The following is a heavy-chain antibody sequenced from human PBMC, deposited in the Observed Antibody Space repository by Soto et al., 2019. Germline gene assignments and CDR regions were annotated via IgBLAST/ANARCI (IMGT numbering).Heavy chain of an antibody. Sequence: TSETLSLTCTVCGGSISSYYCSWIRQPPWKGLEWIGYIYYSGSTNYNPSLKSRVTISVDTSKNQFSLKLSSVTAADTAVYYCARAITLFEGYFDYWGQGTLVTVSS. V-gene: IGHV4-59*01. CDR3: ARAITLFEGYFDY. CDR1: GGSISSYY. D-gene: IGHD3-3*01. J-gene: IGHJ4*02. CDR2: IYYSGST.